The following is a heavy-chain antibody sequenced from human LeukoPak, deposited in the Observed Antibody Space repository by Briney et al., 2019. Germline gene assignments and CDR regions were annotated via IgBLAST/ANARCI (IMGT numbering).Heavy chain of an antibody. J-gene: IGHJ3*02. CDR3: ARLVTGHAFDI. V-gene: IGHV3-23*01. Sequence: GGSLRLSCAASGFTFSSYAMSWVRQAPGKGLEWVSVISGGGDSTYYADSVRGRFTISRDNSKNTLYLQMNSLRAEDTAVYYCARLVTGHAFDIWGQGTMVTISS. CDR1: GFTFSSYA. D-gene: IGHD3-9*01. CDR2: ISGGGDST.